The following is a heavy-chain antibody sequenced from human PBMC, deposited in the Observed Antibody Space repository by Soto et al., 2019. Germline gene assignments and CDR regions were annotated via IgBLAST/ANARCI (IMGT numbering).Heavy chain of an antibody. CDR1: GYTFTNND. CDR3: AREGLLLLPDY. Sequence: QIQLVQSGTEVRKPGASAKVSCKASGYTFTNNDVCWVRQTPGQGLEWMGWISPYSGKTNYARKFQGRVTMTTDTSTSTAYMEVRSLTSDDTAVYYCAREGLLLLPDYWXXG. J-gene: IGHJ4*02. D-gene: IGHD3-22*01. CDR2: ISPYSGKT. V-gene: IGHV1-18*01.